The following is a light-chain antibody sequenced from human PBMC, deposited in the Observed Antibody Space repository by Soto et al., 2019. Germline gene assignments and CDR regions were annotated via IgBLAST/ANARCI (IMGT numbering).Light chain of an antibody. CDR2: EVS. CDR1: QTVSSS. V-gene: IGKV3-11*01. J-gene: IGKJ4*01. Sequence: EIVLTQSPATLSLSPGERATLSCRASQTVSSSLAWYQQKPGQAPRLLIYEVSNRATGIPARFSGSGSAADLTLTISRVEHEYFALYYWQQHINSPLTFGGGTKV. CDR3: QQHINSPLT.